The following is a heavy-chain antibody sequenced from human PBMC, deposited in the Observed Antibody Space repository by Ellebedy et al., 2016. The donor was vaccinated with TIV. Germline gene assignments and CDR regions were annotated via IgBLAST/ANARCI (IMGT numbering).Heavy chain of an antibody. CDR3: ARHGQFDY. J-gene: IGHJ4*02. CDR2: ISNTGTT. V-gene: IGHV4-39*01. Sequence: GSLRLXCTVSGGSISSGGYYWGWIRQPPGKGLEWIGAISNTGTTHYNESLKSRVTLSVDTSKNQFSLKLTSVTATDTAVYYCARHGQFDYWGQGTLVIVSS. CDR1: GGSISSGGYY.